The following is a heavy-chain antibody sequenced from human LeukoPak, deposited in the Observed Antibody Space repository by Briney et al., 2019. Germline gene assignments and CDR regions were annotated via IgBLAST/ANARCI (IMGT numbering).Heavy chain of an antibody. CDR3: ARGGITIFYTLFY. Sequence: SETLSLTCLVSGDSISSDYYWGWIRQSPGKGLEWIGSIHHSGNTYYNPSLKRRVPLSVDTSKNQFSLRLNSVTAADAAVYYCARGGITIFYTLFYWGQGTLVIVSS. J-gene: IGHJ4*02. V-gene: IGHV4-38-2*02. D-gene: IGHD3-9*01. CDR2: IHHSGNT. CDR1: GDSISSDYY.